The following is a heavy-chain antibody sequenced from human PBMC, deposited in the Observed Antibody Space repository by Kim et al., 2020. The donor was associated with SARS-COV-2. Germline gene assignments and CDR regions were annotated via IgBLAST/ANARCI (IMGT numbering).Heavy chain of an antibody. CDR1: GFRFSVYG. CDR3: ANLQFDY. V-gene: IGHV3-23*01. CDR2: TTDSGDTT. J-gene: IGHJ4*02. Sequence: GGSLRLSCVASGFRFSVYGMSWVRRVPGKGLEWVSATTDSGDTTFHADSVKGRFTISRDNSKNTLYLQMNSLRAEDTAVYYCANLQFDYWGQGTLVIVSS.